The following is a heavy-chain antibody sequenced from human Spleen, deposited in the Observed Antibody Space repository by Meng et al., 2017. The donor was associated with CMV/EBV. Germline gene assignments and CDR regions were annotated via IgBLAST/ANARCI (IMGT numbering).Heavy chain of an antibody. D-gene: IGHD3-22*01. CDR1: GGSFSGYY. CDR2: INHSGST. Sequence: CAVYGGSFSGYYWSWIRQPPGKGLEWIGEINHSGSTNYNPSLKSRVTISVDTSKNQFSLKLSSVTAADTAVYYCARDTDDSSGYYHHWGQGTLVTSPQ. V-gene: IGHV4-34*01. CDR3: ARDTDDSSGYYHH. J-gene: IGHJ5*02.